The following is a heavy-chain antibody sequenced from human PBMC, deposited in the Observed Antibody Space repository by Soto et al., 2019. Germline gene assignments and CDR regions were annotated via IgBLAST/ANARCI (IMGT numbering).Heavy chain of an antibody. Sequence: GGSLRLSCAASGFTVSSRYMGWVRQAPGKGLEWVSVVWRGGTTYHADSVKGRFAISRDNAKNSVYLQMNSLRAEDTAVYYCARERGWQLYFDYWGQGALVTVSS. CDR3: ARERGWQLYFDY. D-gene: IGHD6-13*01. V-gene: IGHV3-53*01. J-gene: IGHJ4*02. CDR2: VWRGGTT. CDR1: GFTVSSRY.